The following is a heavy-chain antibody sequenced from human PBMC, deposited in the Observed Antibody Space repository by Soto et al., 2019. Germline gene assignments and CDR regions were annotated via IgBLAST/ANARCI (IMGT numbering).Heavy chain of an antibody. CDR1: GYTLNEVA. V-gene: IGHV1-24*01. J-gene: IGHJ5*02. CDR2: FDPDEAET. CDR3: TTYHGDYNFEH. Sequence: QVQLVQSGAEVKKPGASVKVSCKVSGYTLNEVAMHWVRQAPGKGLEWLGGFDPDEAETIYAQHFQGRVTMTEDTSTDTVYMEVSSLRSEDTALYFCTTYHGDYNFEHWGQGTLVTVSS. D-gene: IGHD4-17*01.